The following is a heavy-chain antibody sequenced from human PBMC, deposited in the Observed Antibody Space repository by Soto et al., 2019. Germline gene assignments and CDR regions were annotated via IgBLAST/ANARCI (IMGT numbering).Heavy chain of an antibody. CDR2: IFPFFGST. CDR3: AKDGAIFGVVMGT. D-gene: IGHD3-3*01. Sequence: QVQLVQSGAEVKKPGSSVKVSCRASGETFSSSAFSWVRQAPGQGLEWMGGIFPFFGSTDYAQRCQGRRTITAGQSTSTTYMELSSLISEDTAMYYCAKDGAIFGVVMGTWGQGTQVTVSS. CDR1: GETFSSSA. J-gene: IGHJ5*02. V-gene: IGHV1-69*01.